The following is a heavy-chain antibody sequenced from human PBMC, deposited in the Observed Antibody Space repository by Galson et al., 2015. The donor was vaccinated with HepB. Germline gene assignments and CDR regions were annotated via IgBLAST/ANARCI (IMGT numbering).Heavy chain of an antibody. D-gene: IGHD2-21*01. J-gene: IGHJ6*02. Sequence: SLRLSCAASRFIFTTYSMNWVRQAPGKGLEWVSYISSGSGTILYADSVKGRFTISRDNAKNSLYLQMNSLRAEDTAVYYCARDWVNYGMDVWGQGTTVTVSS. CDR3: ARDWVNYGMDV. V-gene: IGHV3-48*01. CDR2: ISSGSGTI. CDR1: RFIFTTYS.